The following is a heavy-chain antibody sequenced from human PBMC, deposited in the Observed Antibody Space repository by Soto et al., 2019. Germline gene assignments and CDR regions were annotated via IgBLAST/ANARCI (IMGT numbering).Heavy chain of an antibody. CDR3: VKEGGVVVTDSRFGP. CDR1: GFTFISYA. Sequence: GGSLRLSCAASGFTFISYAMIWVRQAPGKGLEWVSAISGRGDSTYYADSVKGLFTISRDNSKNILFLQMNSMRADDTAVYYCVKEGGVVVTDSRFGPRGQGALVTVSS. D-gene: IGHD2-21*02. V-gene: IGHV3-23*01. CDR2: ISGRGDST. J-gene: IGHJ5*02.